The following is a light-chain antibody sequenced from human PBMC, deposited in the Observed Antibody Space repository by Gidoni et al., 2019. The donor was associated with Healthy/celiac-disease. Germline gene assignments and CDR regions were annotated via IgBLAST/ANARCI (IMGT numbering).Light chain of an antibody. CDR1: SSNIGAGYD. CDR3: QSYDSSLSGWV. Sequence: QSVLTQPPSVSGAPGPRVTISCTGSSSNIGAGYDVHWYQQLPGTAPKVLIYGNSKRPSGGPDRFSGSKSGTSASLAITGLQAEDEADYYCQSYDSSLSGWVFGTGTKVTVL. J-gene: IGLJ1*01. CDR2: GNS. V-gene: IGLV1-40*01.